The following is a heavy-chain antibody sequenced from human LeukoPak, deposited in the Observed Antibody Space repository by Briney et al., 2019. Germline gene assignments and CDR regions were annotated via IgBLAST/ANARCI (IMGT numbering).Heavy chain of an antibody. CDR3: ARGLAYQPPRPGLRIYGMDV. CDR2: INHSGST. J-gene: IGHJ6*04. Sequence: LETLSLTCAVYGGSFSGYYWSWIRQPPGKGLEWIGEINHSGSTNYNPSLKSRVTISVDTSKNQFSLKLSSVTAADTAVYYCARGLAYQPPRPGLRIYGMDVWGKGTTVTVSS. D-gene: IGHD2-2*01. V-gene: IGHV4-34*01. CDR1: GGSFSGYY.